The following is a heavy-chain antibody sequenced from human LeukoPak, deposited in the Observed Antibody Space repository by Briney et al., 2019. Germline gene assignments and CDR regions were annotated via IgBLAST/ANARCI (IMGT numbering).Heavy chain of an antibody. D-gene: IGHD3-10*01. Sequence: GGSLRLSCAASRFTFSSYGMHWVRQAPGKGLEWVAVIWYDGSNKYYADSVKGRFTISRDNSKNTLYLQMNSLRAEDTAVYYCARDRSGSYYQYYFDYWGQGTLVTVSS. CDR1: RFTFSSYG. CDR2: IWYDGSNK. J-gene: IGHJ4*02. CDR3: ARDRSGSYYQYYFDY. V-gene: IGHV3-33*01.